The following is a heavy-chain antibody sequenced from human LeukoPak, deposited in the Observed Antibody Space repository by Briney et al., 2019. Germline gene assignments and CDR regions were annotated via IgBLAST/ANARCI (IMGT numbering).Heavy chain of an antibody. V-gene: IGHV4-61*09. Sequence: PSETLSLTCTVSGGSVSTGSYDWSWIRQPAGRGLEWIGHIHTSGTMNYNASLKSRVRISVETSKNQFSLRLSSVTAADTGVYFCARGILRDYYDSSGFYHRGGVGYWGQGTLVTVSS. CDR3: ARGILRDYYDSSGFYHRGGVGY. CDR1: GGSVSTGSYD. D-gene: IGHD3-22*01. CDR2: IHTSGTM. J-gene: IGHJ4*02.